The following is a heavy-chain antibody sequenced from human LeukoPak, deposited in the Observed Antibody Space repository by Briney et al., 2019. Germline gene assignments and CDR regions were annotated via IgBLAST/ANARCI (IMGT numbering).Heavy chain of an antibody. CDR2: IYYSGST. J-gene: IGHJ4*02. V-gene: IGHV4-59*01. Sequence: SETLSLTCTVSGGSISSYYWSWIRQPPGKGLEWIGYIYYSGSTNYNPSLKSRVTISVDTSKNQFSLKLSSVTAADTAVYYCAAGGGSSLDYWGQGTLVTVSS. CDR3: AAGGGSSLDY. D-gene: IGHD6-6*01. CDR1: GGSISSYY.